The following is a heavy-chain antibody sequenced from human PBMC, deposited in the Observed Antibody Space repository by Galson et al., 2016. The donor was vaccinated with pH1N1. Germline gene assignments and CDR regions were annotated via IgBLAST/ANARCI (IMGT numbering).Heavy chain of an antibody. J-gene: IGHJ6*02. Sequence: SLRLSCAVSGFPVSSTYMSWVRQAPGKGLEWVSVLYSSGSTYYGDSVKGRFTITRDTSNNTLFLQMNSRRVDDTGVYYCARCGGMIHYYALDVWGPGTTVTASS. V-gene: IGHV3-53*01. D-gene: IGHD4-23*01. CDR2: LYSSGST. CDR1: GFPVSSTY. CDR3: ARCGGMIHYYALDV.